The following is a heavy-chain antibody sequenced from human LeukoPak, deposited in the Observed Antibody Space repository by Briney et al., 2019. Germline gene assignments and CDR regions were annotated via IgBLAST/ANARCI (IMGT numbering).Heavy chain of an antibody. CDR2: IYYSGST. J-gene: IGHJ5*02. CDR3: ARLDSRGHSGYVSWFDP. Sequence: PSETLSLTCTVSGGSISSSSYYWGWIRQPPGKGLEWIGSIYYSGSTYYNPSLKSRVTISVDTSKNQFSLKLSSVTAADTAVYYCARLDSRGHSGYVSWFDPWGQGTLVTVSS. CDR1: GGSISSSSYY. V-gene: IGHV4-39*01. D-gene: IGHD5-12*01.